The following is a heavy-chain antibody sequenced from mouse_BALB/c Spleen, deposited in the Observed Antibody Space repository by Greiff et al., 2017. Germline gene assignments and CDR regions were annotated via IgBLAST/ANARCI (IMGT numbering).Heavy chain of an antibody. D-gene: IGHD1-1*01. CDR3: ARDRSTTVVATNAMDY. J-gene: IGHJ4*01. Sequence: EVQGVESGGGLVKPGGSLKLSCAASGFTFSDYYMYWVRQTPEKRLEWVATISDGGSYTYYPDSVKGRFTISRDNAKNNLYLQMSSLKSEDTAMYYCARDRSTTVVATNAMDYWGQGTSVTVSS. CDR1: GFTFSDYY. CDR2: ISDGGSYT. V-gene: IGHV5-4*02.